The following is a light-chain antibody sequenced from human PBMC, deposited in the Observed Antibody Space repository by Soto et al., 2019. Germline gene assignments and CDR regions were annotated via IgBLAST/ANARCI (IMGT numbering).Light chain of an antibody. CDR3: QQCGSAPLT. CDR1: QSLSSSY. V-gene: IGKV3-20*01. J-gene: IGKJ1*01. CDR2: GAS. Sequence: EIVLTQSPGTLSLSPGERASLSCRASQSLSSSYLAWYQQKPGQAPRLLIYGASSRATGVPDRFSGSGSGTDFTLTISRLEPEDFAVYYCQQCGSAPLTFGQGTEVEIK.